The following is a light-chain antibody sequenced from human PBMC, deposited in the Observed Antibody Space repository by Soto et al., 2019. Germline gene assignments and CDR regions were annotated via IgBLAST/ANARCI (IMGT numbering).Light chain of an antibody. CDR2: VGTGGIVG. CDR3: GADHGSGSNFVYV. J-gene: IGLJ7*01. V-gene: IGLV9-49*01. Sequence: QSVLTQPPSASASLGASVTLTCTLSSGYSDYKVDWYQQRPGKGPRFVMRVGTGGIVGSKGDGIPDRFSVLGSGLNRYLTIENIQEEDESDYHCGADHGSGSNFVYVFGTGTQLTVL. CDR1: SGYSDYK.